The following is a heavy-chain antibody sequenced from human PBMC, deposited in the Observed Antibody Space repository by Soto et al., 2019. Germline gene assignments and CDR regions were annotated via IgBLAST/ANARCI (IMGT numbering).Heavy chain of an antibody. CDR2: IGTAGDT. V-gene: IGHV3-13*01. CDR1: GFTFSSYD. J-gene: IGHJ6*03. Sequence: EVQLVESGGGLVQPGGSLRLSCAASGFTFSSYDMHWVRQATGKGLEWVSAIGTAGDTYYPGSVKGRFTISRENAKNSWYLQMNSLRAGDTAVYYCARESDYYYYMDVWGKGTTVTVSS. CDR3: ARESDYYYYMDV.